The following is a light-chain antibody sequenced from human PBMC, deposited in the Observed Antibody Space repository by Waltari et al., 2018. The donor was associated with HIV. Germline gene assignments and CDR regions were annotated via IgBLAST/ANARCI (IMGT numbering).Light chain of an antibody. CDR3: QHPTIWLPLP. J-gene: IGKJ4*01. CDR1: QRARNS. CDR2: DAS. V-gene: IGKV3-11*01. Sequence: EIVLTQSPATQSLSPGERATLSRRPRQRARNSLVWYQQRRGPPPPLLIFDASTSATATLARCSRRGSGTAFTLTISSLDTQDFAVYFCQHPTIWLPLPLGGGTRV.